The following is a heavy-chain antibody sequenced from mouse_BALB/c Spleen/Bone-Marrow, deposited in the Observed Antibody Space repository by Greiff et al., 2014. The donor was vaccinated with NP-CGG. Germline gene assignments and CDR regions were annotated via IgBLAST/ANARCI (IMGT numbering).Heavy chain of an antibody. CDR1: GYTFISYY. V-gene: IGHV1S81*02. CDR2: INPSNGVT. D-gene: IGHD2-14*01. J-gene: IGHJ3*01. CDR3: TRPYYRYGPFAY. Sequence: LQESGAELVKPGASVKLSCKASGYTFISYYMYWVKQRPGQGLEWIGEINPSNGVTNFNEKFKSKATLTVDKSSSTAYMQFSSLTSEDSAVYYCTRPYYRYGPFAYWGQGTLVTVSA.